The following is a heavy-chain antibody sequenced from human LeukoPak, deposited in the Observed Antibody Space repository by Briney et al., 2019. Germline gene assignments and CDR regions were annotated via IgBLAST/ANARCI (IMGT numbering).Heavy chain of an antibody. CDR2: IYYSGST. CDR1: GGSISSYY. D-gene: IGHD2-2*01. Sequence: SETLSLTCTVSGGSISSYYWSWIRQPPGKGLEWIGYIYYSGSTNYNPSLQSRVTISVDTSTTQCSLKLSSVTAADTAVYYCARMLLGYCSSTSCYGHYYYYMDVWGKGTTVTVSS. V-gene: IGHV4-59*01. CDR3: ARMLLGYCSSTSCYGHYYYYMDV. J-gene: IGHJ6*03.